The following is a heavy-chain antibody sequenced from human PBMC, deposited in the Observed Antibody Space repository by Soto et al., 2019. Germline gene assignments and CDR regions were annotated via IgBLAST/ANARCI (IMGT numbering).Heavy chain of an antibody. CDR1: GFTFSAYA. J-gene: IGHJ2*01. Sequence: EVQLLESGGGLVQPGGSLRLSCAASGFTFSAYAMGWVRQAPGKGLEWVSTIHGGGGATHYADSVKCRFTISRDDSKNTLYAQMNSLRAEDTAVYYWAKFEGHPVEYWYLDFWGRGTMVTVSS. CDR2: IHGGGGAT. CDR3: AKFEGHPVEYWYLDF. V-gene: IGHV3-23*01. D-gene: IGHD1-1*01.